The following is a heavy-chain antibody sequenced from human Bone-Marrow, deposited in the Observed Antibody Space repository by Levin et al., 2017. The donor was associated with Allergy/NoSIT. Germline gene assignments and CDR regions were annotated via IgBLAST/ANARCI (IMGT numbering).Heavy chain of an antibody. CDR1: GYSFTSYG. CDR3: ARDWDIAASRDCFDP. V-gene: IGHV1-18*01. J-gene: IGHJ5*02. D-gene: IGHD6-13*01. Sequence: ASVKVSCKASGYSFTSYGFSWVRQAPGQGLEWMGWISGYNGDTNYAQKVQGRVTMTTDTSTGTAYMELRSLRFDDTAVYYCARDWDIAASRDCFDPWGQGTLVTVSS. CDR2: ISGYNGDT.